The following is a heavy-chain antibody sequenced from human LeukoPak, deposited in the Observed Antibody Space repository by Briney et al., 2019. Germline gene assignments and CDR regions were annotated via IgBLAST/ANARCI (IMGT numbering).Heavy chain of an antibody. CDR2: ISWDGHFI. CDR1: GFTFDDFA. CDR3: AREPTYTNSWYTTCDY. J-gene: IGHJ4*02. V-gene: IGHV3-43D*03. D-gene: IGHD6-19*01. Sequence: GGSLRLSCTASGFTFDDFAMHWVRQAPGKGLEWVSLISWDGHFIYYADSVKGRFIISRDNAKSSLYLQMSSLRAEDTAVYYCAREPTYTNSWYTTCDYWGQGTLVTVSS.